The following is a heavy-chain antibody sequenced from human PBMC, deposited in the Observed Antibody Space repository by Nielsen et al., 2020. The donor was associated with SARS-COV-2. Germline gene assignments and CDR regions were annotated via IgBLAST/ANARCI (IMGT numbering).Heavy chain of an antibody. V-gene: IGHV1-18*01. D-gene: IGHD3-16*01. J-gene: IGHJ3*02. CDR2: ISAYNGNT. CDR1: GCTFTSYG. CDR3: ARATYVGGPDACDI. Sequence: ASVKVSCKASGCTFTSYGISWVRQAPGQGLEWMGWISAYNGNTNYAQSLQDRVTMTTDTSTTTANMELRGLRSDDTAVYYCARATYVGGPDACDIWGQGTKVTVSS.